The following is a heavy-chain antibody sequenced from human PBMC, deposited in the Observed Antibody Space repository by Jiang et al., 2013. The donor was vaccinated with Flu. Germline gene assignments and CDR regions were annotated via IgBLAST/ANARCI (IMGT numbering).Heavy chain of an antibody. CDR1: GFTFDDHT. CDR2: ISWDGGST. V-gene: IGHV3-43*01. CDR3: AKGNHYFDY. Sequence: VQLLESGGAVVQPGGSLRISCAASGFTFDDHTLHWVRQAPGKGLEWVSLISWDGGSTYYADSVKGRFTISRDNNKNSLYLQMNSLRTEDTALYYCAKGNHYFDYWGQGTLVTVSS. J-gene: IGHJ4*02.